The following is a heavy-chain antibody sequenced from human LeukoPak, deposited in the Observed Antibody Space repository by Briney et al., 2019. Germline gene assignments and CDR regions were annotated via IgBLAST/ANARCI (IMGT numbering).Heavy chain of an antibody. CDR2: INHSGST. CDR1: GGSISSGGYY. D-gene: IGHD2-2*01. CDR3: ARGDPYAGYFDY. V-gene: IGHV4-30-2*01. Sequence: PSQTLSLTCAVSGGSISSGGYYWSWIGQPPGKGLEWIGEINHSGSTNYNPSLKSRVTISVDTSKNQFSLKLSSVTAADTAVYYCARGDPYAGYFDYWGQGTLVTVSS. J-gene: IGHJ4*02.